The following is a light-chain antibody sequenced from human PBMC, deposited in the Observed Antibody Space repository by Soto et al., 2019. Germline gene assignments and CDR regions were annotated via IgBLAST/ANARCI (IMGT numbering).Light chain of an antibody. V-gene: IGLV2-14*01. CDR1: ISDFVIYNY. J-gene: IGLJ1*01. Sequence: QSVLTHPASVSGSPGQSITISCTGTISDFVIYNYVSWYQQHPGKAPKLMLYGVSNRPSGVSNRFSGSKSGNTASLTISGLQAEDEADYYCSSHTTSSALQVFGTGTKVTVL. CDR3: SSHTTSSALQV. CDR2: GVS.